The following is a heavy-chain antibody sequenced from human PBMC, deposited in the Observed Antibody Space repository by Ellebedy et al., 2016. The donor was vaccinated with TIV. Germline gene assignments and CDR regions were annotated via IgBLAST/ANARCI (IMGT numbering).Heavy chain of an antibody. V-gene: IGHV1-69*04. CDR3: AADYGDYVAED. CDR2: INPLLGVA. CDR1: GGTFSNYA. Sequence: AASVKVSCKASGGTFSNYAISWVRQAPGQGLEWMGRINPLLGVASYAQKFQGRLTIIADTATSTDYMELSSRTYEDTAVYDCAADYGDYVAEDWGQGTLITVSS. D-gene: IGHD4-17*01. J-gene: IGHJ4*02.